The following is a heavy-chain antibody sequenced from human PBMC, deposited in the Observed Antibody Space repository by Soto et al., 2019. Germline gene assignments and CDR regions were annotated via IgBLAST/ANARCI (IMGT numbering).Heavy chain of an antibody. V-gene: IGHV3-15*01. Sequence: GGSLRLSCAASGFTFSNAWMSWVRQAPGKGLEWVGRIKSKTDGGTTDYAAPVKGRFTISRDDSKNTLYLQMNSLKAEDTAVYYCTTAGASYYYDSSGYLESAYYFDYWGQGTLVTVSS. CDR1: GFTFSNAW. D-gene: IGHD3-22*01. CDR2: IKSKTDGGTT. J-gene: IGHJ4*02. CDR3: TTAGASYYYDSSGYLESAYYFDY.